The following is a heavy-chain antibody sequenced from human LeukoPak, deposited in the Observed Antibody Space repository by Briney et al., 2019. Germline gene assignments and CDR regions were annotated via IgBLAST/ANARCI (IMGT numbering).Heavy chain of an antibody. CDR2: IKQDGGDK. D-gene: IGHD2-21*01. Sequence: PGGSLRLSCAASGLTFSNYWMSWVRQGPGKGLEWVANIKQDGGDKYYVDSVKGRFTISRDNAKNSLFLQMNSLRAEDTAVYYCASVFRTYCGGDCYSEAYWGQGTLVTVS. J-gene: IGHJ4*02. CDR3: ASVFRTYCGGDCYSEAY. V-gene: IGHV3-7*01. CDR1: GLTFSNYW.